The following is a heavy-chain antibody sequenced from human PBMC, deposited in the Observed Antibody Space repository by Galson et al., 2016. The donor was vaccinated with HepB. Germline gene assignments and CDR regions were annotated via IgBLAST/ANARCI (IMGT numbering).Heavy chain of an antibody. CDR1: GFSLSTSGMC. CDR2: LYWDDDN. D-gene: IGHD3-10*01. Sequence: PALVKPTQTLTLTCTFSGFSLSTSGMCVSWIRQPPGKALEWLALLYWDDDNRYSPSLRTRLTVTKDTSKNQVVLTLTNVDPVDTATYYCAHADVAVPGFAYWGRGTLVTFSS. V-gene: IGHV2-5*08. J-gene: IGHJ4*02. CDR3: AHADVAVPGFAY.